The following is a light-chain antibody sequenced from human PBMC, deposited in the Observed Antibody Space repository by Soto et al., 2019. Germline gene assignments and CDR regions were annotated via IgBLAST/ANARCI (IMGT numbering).Light chain of an antibody. Sequence: EIVLTQSPATLSLSPGDTATLSCRAIQSVSGYIGWYQQKPGQAPRLLIYADSNRATGIPARFSGSGSGTDFTLTISSLEPEDFSVYYCQQRYNWPITFGQGTRLEIK. CDR3: QQRYNWPIT. CDR1: QSVSGY. J-gene: IGKJ5*01. V-gene: IGKV3-11*01. CDR2: ADS.